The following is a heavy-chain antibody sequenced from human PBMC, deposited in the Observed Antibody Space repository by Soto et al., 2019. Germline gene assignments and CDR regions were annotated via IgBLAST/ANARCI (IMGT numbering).Heavy chain of an antibody. CDR3: AKGYDSSGYYSEFDY. J-gene: IGHJ4*02. V-gene: IGHV3-23*01. CDR2: ISGSGGST. D-gene: IGHD3-22*01. CDR1: GFTFTNYA. Sequence: PGGSLRLSCAASGFTFTNYAMSWVRQAPGKGLEWVSAISGSGGSTYYADSVKGRFTISRDNSKNTLYLQMNSLRAEDTAVYYCAKGYDSSGYYSEFDYWGQGTLVTVSS.